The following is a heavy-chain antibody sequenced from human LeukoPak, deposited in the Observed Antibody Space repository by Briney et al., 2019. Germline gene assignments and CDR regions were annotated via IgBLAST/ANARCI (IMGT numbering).Heavy chain of an antibody. CDR2: INPNSGGT. J-gene: IGHJ6*02. Sequence: ASVKVSCEASGYTFTGYYMHWVRQAPGQGLEWMGWINPNSGGTNYAQKFQGRVTMTRDTSISTAYMELSRLRSDDTAVYYCASLLKTYCSGGSCYHGAHPGYYGMDVWGQGTTVTVSS. CDR1: GYTFTGYY. V-gene: IGHV1-2*02. D-gene: IGHD2-15*01. CDR3: ASLLKTYCSGGSCYHGAHPGYYGMDV.